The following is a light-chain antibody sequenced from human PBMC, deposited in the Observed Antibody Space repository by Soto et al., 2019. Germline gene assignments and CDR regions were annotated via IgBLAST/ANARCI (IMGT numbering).Light chain of an antibody. CDR2: EVS. CDR1: SSDMGYYNY. V-gene: IGLV2-14*01. J-gene: IGLJ2*01. CDR3: SSYTISTTGVV. Sequence: QSVLTQPASVSGSPGQSITISCTGTSSDMGYYNYVSWHQQHPGKAPKLMIYEVSNRPSGVSNRFSGSRSGDTASLTISGLQAEDEADYFCSSYTISTTGVVFGGGTKLTVL.